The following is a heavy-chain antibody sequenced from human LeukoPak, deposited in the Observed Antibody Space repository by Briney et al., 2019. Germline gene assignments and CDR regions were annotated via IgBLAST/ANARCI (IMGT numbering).Heavy chain of an antibody. CDR3: ARVKLVGAPYFDY. V-gene: IGHV3-23*01. J-gene: IGHJ4*02. CDR1: GFTFSSYA. D-gene: IGHD1-26*01. Sequence: PGGSLRLSCAASGFTFSSYAMSWVRQAPGKGLEWVSAISGSGGSTYYADSVKGRFTISRDNAKNSLYLQMNSLRAEDTAVYYCARVKLVGAPYFDYWGQGTLVTVSS. CDR2: ISGSGGST.